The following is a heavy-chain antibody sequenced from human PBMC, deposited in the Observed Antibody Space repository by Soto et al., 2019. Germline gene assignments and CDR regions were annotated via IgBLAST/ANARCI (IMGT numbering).Heavy chain of an antibody. CDR1: GYTFTSYG. CDR3: ARGMEVLRYQDSAFDP. J-gene: IGHJ5*02. D-gene: IGHD3-9*01. CDR2: ISAYNGNT. Sequence: QVQLVQSGAEVKKPGASVKVSCKASGYTFTSYGISWVRQAPGQGREWMGWISAYNGNTNYAQKLQGRVTMTTDTSTSKAYMELSSLRSDDTAGYYCARGMEVLRYQDSAFDPWGQGTLVTVSS. V-gene: IGHV1-18*01.